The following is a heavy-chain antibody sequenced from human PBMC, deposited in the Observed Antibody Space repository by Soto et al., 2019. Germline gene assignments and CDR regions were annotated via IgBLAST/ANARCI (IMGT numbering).Heavy chain of an antibody. Sequence: ASVKVSCKVSGYTLTELSMHWVRQAPGKGLEWMGGFDPEDGETIYAQKFQGRVTMTEDTSTDTAYMELSSLRSEDTAVYYCATESVVVVINAHAFDIWVQGTMVTVSS. V-gene: IGHV1-24*01. J-gene: IGHJ3*02. CDR3: ATESVVVVINAHAFDI. CDR1: GYTLTELS. CDR2: FDPEDGET. D-gene: IGHD3-22*01.